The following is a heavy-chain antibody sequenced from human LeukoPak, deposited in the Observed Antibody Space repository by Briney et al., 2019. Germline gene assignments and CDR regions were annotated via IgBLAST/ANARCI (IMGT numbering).Heavy chain of an antibody. CDR3: AREPHPYCYGSGHREWFDP. Sequence: PGGSLRLSCAASGFTFSDYYMSWIRQAPGKGLEWVSYISSSGSTIYYADSVKGRFTVSRDNAKNSLYLQMNSLRAEDTAVYYCAREPHPYCYGSGHREWFDPWGQGTLVTVSS. J-gene: IGHJ5*02. CDR1: GFTFSDYY. V-gene: IGHV3-11*04. CDR2: ISSSGSTI. D-gene: IGHD3-10*01.